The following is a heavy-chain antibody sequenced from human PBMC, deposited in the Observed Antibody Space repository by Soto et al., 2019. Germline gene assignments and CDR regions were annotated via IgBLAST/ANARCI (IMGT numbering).Heavy chain of an antibody. CDR1: GFTFSGFG. Sequence: QVQLVESGGGVVQPGRSLRLSCAASGFTFSGFGMHWVRQAPGKGLECMAFISYDGSDTDYADSVKGRFTVSRDNSKNTLYLQMNSLRPEDTAVYYCAKGHNDRSWWFDPWGQGALVTVSS. CDR2: ISYDGSDT. V-gene: IGHV3-30*18. J-gene: IGHJ5*02. CDR3: AKGHNDRSWWFDP. D-gene: IGHD3-22*01.